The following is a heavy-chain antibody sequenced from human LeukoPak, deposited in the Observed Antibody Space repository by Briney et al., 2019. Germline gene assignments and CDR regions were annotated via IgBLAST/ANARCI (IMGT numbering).Heavy chain of an antibody. CDR1: GYSFTSYW. V-gene: IGHV5-10-1*01. CDR2: IDPSDSYT. J-gene: IGHJ4*02. CDR3: ARLGAADYVWGSYRAPFDY. D-gene: IGHD3-16*02. Sequence: GESLKISCKGSGYSFTSYWISWVRQMPGKGLEWMGRIDPSDSYTSHSPSFQGHVTISADKSISTAYLQWSSLKASDTAMYYCARLGAADYVWGSYRAPFDYWGQGTLVTVSS.